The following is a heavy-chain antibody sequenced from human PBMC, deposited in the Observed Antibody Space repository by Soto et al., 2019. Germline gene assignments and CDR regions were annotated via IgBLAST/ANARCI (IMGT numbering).Heavy chain of an antibody. CDR1: GFTVSSNY. CDR2: IYSGGST. D-gene: IGHD5-12*01. V-gene: IGHV3-66*01. Sequence: AGGSLRLSCAASGFTVSSNYMSWVRQAPGKGLEWVSVIYSGGSTYYADSVKGRFTISRDNSKNTLYLRMNSLRAEDTAVYYCARDLFGGGYDSLDYWGQGTLVTVSS. CDR3: ARDLFGGGYDSLDY. J-gene: IGHJ4*02.